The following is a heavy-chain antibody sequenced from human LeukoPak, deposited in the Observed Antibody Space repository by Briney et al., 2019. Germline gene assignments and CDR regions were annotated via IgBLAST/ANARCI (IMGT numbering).Heavy chain of an antibody. D-gene: IGHD6-13*01. CDR3: ARVKAAANDAFDM. J-gene: IGHJ3*02. CDR2: ISSSSSYI. CDR1: GFLFRRYS. V-gene: IGHV3-21*01. Sequence: GGSLRLSCAASGFLFRRYSMNWVRQAPGKGLEGVSSISSSSSYIFYADSVKGRFTISRDNAKNSLYLQMNSLRAEDTAVYYCARVKAAANDAFDMWGQGTMVTVSS.